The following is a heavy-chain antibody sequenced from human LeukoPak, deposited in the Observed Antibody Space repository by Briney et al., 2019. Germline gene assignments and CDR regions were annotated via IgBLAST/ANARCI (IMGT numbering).Heavy chain of an antibody. CDR1: GYTFTRYG. V-gene: IGHV1-18*01. Sequence: ASVKVSCKASGYTFTRYGLSWVRQAPGQGLEWMVWISPYSGNTNYAQKLQGRVTMTTDTSTSTDYMEPTNLRSDDTAMYYCARSLADYGGISYYSDYWGQGALVTVSS. CDR3: ARSLADYGGISYYSDY. D-gene: IGHD4-23*01. CDR2: ISPYSGNT. J-gene: IGHJ4*02.